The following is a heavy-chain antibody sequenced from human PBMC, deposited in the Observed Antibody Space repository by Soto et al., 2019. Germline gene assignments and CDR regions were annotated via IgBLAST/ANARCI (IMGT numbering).Heavy chain of an antibody. V-gene: IGHV1-46*01. CDR3: ARVRRSSGYYYGY. Sequence: ASVKVSCKASGYTFTSYYMHWLRQSPGQGLEWMGIINPSGGSTSYAQKFQGRVTMTRDTSTSAVYMELSSLRSEDTAVYYCARVRRSSGYYYGYWGQGTPVTVSS. CDR1: GYTFTSYY. J-gene: IGHJ4*02. D-gene: IGHD3-22*01. CDR2: INPSGGST.